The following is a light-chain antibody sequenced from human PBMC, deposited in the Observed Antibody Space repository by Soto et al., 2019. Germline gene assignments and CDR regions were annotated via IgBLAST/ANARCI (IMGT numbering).Light chain of an antibody. CDR2: SAS. Sequence: DIQMTQSPSSVSASVGDRVTITCRASQGISNWLAWYQQKPGKAPNLLIYSASNLQRGVPSRFSGSGSGTDFTLTISSLQTEDFATYYCQQANSFPVTFGPGTKVDVK. CDR1: QGISNW. V-gene: IGKV1D-12*01. CDR3: QQANSFPVT. J-gene: IGKJ3*01.